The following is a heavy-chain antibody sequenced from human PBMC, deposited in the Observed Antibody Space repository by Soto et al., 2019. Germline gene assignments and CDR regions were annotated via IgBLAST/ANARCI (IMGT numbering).Heavy chain of an antibody. J-gene: IGHJ4*02. CDR3: ARHMGGSGYYLYFDS. CDR1: GGSISSGGYY. D-gene: IGHD3-22*01. Sequence: SETLSLTCTVSGGSISSGGYYWSWIRQHPGKGREWIGYMYDSGSSQYNPSLRSRVTMSVDTSKNQFSLKLSSVTAADTAVYYCARHMGGSGYYLYFDSWGQGTLVTVSS. V-gene: IGHV4-31*03. CDR2: MYDSGSS.